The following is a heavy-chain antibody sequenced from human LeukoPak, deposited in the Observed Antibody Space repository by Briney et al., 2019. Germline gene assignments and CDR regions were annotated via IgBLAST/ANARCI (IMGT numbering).Heavy chain of an antibody. J-gene: IGHJ6*02. Sequence: GGSLRLSCAASGFTFSSYAMSWVRQAPGKGLEWVSAISGSGGSTYYADSVKGRFTISRDNSKNTLYLQMNSLRAEDTAVYYCAKGVIAGSTAYYYYYCGMDVWGQGTTVTVSS. CDR2: ISGSGGST. CDR1: GFTFSSYA. D-gene: IGHD3-16*02. CDR3: AKGVIAGSTAYYYYYCGMDV. V-gene: IGHV3-23*01.